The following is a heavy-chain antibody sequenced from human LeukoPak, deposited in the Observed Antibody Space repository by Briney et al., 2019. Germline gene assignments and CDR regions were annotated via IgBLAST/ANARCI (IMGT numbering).Heavy chain of an antibody. CDR2: ISYDGSNK. CDR3: ARVPWGGTYYYDSSQGWDYFDY. D-gene: IGHD3-22*01. Sequence: PGGSLRLSCAASGFTFSSYAMHWVRQAPGKGLEWVAVISYDGSNKYYADSVKGRFTISRDNSKNTLYLQMNSLRAEDTAVYYCARVPWGGTYYYDSSQGWDYFDYWGQGTLVTVSS. J-gene: IGHJ4*02. CDR1: GFTFSSYA. V-gene: IGHV3-30-3*01.